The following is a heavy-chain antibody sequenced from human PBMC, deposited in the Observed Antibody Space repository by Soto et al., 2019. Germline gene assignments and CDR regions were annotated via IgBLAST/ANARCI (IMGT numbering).Heavy chain of an antibody. V-gene: IGHV1-69*01. D-gene: IGHD6-13*01. J-gene: IGHJ5*01. Sequence: QVQLVQSGAEVRKPGSSVKVSCKASGGTFSRYAINWVRQAPGQGLEWMGGLIPMFGTTNYAQKFKGRVTITADESTSTVYMELNTLRSEDAAVYYCARASIHGSSWYFWFDPWGQGTLVTVSS. CDR3: ARASIHGSSWYFWFDP. CDR1: GGTFSRYA. CDR2: LIPMFGTT.